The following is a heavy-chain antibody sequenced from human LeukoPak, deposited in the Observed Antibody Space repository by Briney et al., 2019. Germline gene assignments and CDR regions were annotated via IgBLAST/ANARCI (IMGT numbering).Heavy chain of an antibody. Sequence: GVALQISSHGSGYGFTSYWIGWVRPVPGQGLGWMGIIYPGDSDTRYSPSFQGQVTISADKSITTAYLQWSSLRASNTGMYYCARGDSSTWYEYWGQGTLVTVSS. J-gene: IGHJ4*02. CDR2: IYPGDSDT. CDR1: GYGFTSYW. V-gene: IGHV5-51*01. D-gene: IGHD6-13*01. CDR3: ARGDSSTWYEY.